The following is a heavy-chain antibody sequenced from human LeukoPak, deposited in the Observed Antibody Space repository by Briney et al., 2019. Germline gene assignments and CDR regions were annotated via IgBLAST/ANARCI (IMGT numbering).Heavy chain of an antibody. D-gene: IGHD3-3*01. J-gene: IGHJ4*02. CDR1: GFTFSSYS. CDR3: AAYGFYPY. CDR2: ISSSSTTI. V-gene: IGHV3-48*01. Sequence: GGSLRLSCAASGFTFSSYSMNWVRQAPGKGLEWVSYISSSSTTIHYADSVKGRFTISRDSAKNSLHLEMNSLRVDDTAIYYCAAYGFYPYWGQGTPVTVSS.